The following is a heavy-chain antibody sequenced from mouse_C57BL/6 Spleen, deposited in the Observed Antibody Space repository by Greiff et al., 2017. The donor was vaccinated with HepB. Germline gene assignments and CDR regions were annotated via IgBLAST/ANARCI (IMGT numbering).Heavy chain of an antibody. V-gene: IGHV5-4*01. D-gene: IGHD2-5*01. CDR2: ISDGGSYT. CDR1: GFTFSSYA. CDR3: ARGRAYYSNYYFDY. Sequence: EVQLQESGGGLVKPGGSLKLSCAASGFTFSSYAMSWVRQTPEKRLEWVATISDGGSYTYYPDNVKGRFTISRDNAKNNLYLQMSHLKSEDTAMYYCARGRAYYSNYYFDYWGQGTTLTVSS. J-gene: IGHJ2*01.